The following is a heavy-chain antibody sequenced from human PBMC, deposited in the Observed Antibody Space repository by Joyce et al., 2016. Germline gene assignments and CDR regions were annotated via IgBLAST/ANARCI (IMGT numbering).Heavy chain of an antibody. CDR2: ISTYKGNT. CDR3: ARRSEIPLNYYDSAYYFDF. J-gene: IGHJ4*02. CDR1: GYSFTSFG. D-gene: IGHD3-22*01. Sequence: QVQLVQSGAEVKKPGASVKVSCRGSGYSFTSFGISWVRQAPGQGLEWLWWISTYKGNTDYAQKFQGRVTLTTDTSTSTAYLELRSLRSDDTAVYYCARRSEIPLNYYDSAYYFDFWGQGTLVTVSS. V-gene: IGHV1-18*01.